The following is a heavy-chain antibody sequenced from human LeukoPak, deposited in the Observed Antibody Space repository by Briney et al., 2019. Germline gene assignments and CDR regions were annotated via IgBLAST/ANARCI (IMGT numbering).Heavy chain of an antibody. D-gene: IGHD2-2*01. V-gene: IGHV4-34*01. J-gene: IGHJ4*02. CDR3: ARQRHQLPKGYFDY. CDR1: GGSFSGYY. CDR2: INHSGRT. Sequence: SAETLSLTCAVSGGSFSGYYWTWIRQPPGKGLEWIGEINHSGRTNYNPSLKSRVIISVDTSKNQFSLKLSAVTAADTAVYYCARQRHQLPKGYFDYWGQGTLVTVSS.